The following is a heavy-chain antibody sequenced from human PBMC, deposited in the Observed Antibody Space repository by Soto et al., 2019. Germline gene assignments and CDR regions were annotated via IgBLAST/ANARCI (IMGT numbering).Heavy chain of an antibody. CDR2: IGPESGAT. D-gene: IGHD1-26*01. CDR3: GRGRSGQIVVFY. Sequence: ASVKVSCKASGYTFTGHYIHWVRQAPEQGPEWMGEIGPESGATRYAQKFQGRVTMTRDMSITTVYMELNNLSPDDTAVYYCGRGRSGQIVVFYWGQGTSVPVSS. CDR1: GYTFTGHY. V-gene: IGHV1-2*02. J-gene: IGHJ4*02.